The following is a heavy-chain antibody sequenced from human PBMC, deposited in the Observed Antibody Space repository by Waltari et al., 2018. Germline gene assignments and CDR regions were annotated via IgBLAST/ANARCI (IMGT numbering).Heavy chain of an antibody. CDR2: ISSGANMI. J-gene: IGHJ4*02. Sequence: EVQLVESGGGLVQPGGSLRLSCAASGFTFSSYEMNWVRQAPGKGLEWLSFISSGANMIYYKDSVQSRFTISRDNAKNSLYLEMSSLRAEDTAIYYCARGITMVRGIVLTTLDYWGQGTLVTVSS. CDR3: ARGITMVRGIVLTTLDY. V-gene: IGHV3-48*03. D-gene: IGHD3-10*01. CDR1: GFTFSSYE.